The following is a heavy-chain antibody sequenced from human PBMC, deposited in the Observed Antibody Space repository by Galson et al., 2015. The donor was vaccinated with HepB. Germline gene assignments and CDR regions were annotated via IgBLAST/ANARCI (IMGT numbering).Heavy chain of an antibody. CDR1: GFTFSSYD. J-gene: IGHJ6*02. CDR2: IGTAGDT. Sequence: SLRLSCAASGFTFSSYDMHWVRQATGKGLEWVSAIGTAGDTYYPGSVKGRFTISRENAKNSLYLQMNSLRAGDTAVYYCARDLYCSGGSCYSSYGVDVWGQGTTVTVSS. D-gene: IGHD2-15*01. V-gene: IGHV3-13*01. CDR3: ARDLYCSGGSCYSSYGVDV.